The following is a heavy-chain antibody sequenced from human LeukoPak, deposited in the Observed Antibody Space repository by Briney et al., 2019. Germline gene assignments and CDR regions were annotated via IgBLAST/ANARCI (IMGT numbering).Heavy chain of an antibody. CDR2: IKQDGSEK. J-gene: IGHJ4*02. CDR1: GFTFSIYW. V-gene: IGHV3-7*03. Sequence: TGGSLRLSCAASGFTFSIYWMSWVRQAPGKGLEWVANIKQDGSEKYYVDSVKGRFTISRDNAKNSLYLQMNSLRAEDTAVYYCARGYYYGSGSYSYGGQGTLVTVSS. CDR3: ARGYYYGSGSYSY. D-gene: IGHD3-10*01.